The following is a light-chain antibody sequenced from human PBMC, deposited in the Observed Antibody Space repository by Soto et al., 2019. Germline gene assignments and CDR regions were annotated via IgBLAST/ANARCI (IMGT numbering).Light chain of an antibody. J-gene: IGKJ4*01. CDR2: QAS. V-gene: IGKV1-5*03. CDR3: QQYNSYPVT. CDR1: QSISSW. Sequence: DIQMTQSPSTLSASVGDRVTTTCRASQSISSWLAWYQQKPGKAPKLLIYQASSLQSGVPSRFSGSGSGTEFTLTITSLQTDEFETYDWQQYNSYPVTFGGGTRVEIK.